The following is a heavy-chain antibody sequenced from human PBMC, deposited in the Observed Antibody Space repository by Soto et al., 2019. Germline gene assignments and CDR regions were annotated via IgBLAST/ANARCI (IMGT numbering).Heavy chain of an antibody. CDR3: ARQKGSPANFDY. V-gene: IGHV4-34*01. J-gene: IGHJ4*02. Sequence: SETLSLTCAVYGGSFSGYYWSWIRQPPGKGLEWIGEVNHSGSTNYNPSLKSRVTMSVDTSKNQLSLRLSSVTAADTAVYYCARQKGSPANFDYWGQGTLVTVSS. CDR2: VNHSGST. D-gene: IGHD2-15*01. CDR1: GGSFSGYY.